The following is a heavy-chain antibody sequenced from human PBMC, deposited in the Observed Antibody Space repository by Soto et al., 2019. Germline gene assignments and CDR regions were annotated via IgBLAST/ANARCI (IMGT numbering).Heavy chain of an antibody. Sequence: GGSLRLSCAASGFTFSSYWMSWVRQAPGKGLEWVANIKQDGSEKYYVDSVKGRFTISRDNAKNSLYLQMNSLRAEDTAVYYCARDRTLYYYDSSGVGAFDIWGQGTMVTVS. CDR1: GFTFSSYW. CDR2: IKQDGSEK. D-gene: IGHD3-22*01. V-gene: IGHV3-7*05. J-gene: IGHJ3*02. CDR3: ARDRTLYYYDSSGVGAFDI.